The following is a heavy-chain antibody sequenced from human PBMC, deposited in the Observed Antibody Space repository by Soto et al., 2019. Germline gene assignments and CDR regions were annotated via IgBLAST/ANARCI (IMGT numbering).Heavy chain of an antibody. CDR3: ARGGYYYDSSGYYQDY. D-gene: IGHD3-22*01. Sequence: GGSLRLSCEASGFTFSSYWMSWVRQAPGKGLEWVANIKEDGSEKYYVDSVKGLFTISRDNAKNSLYLQMNSLRAEDTAVYYCARGGYYYDSSGYYQDYWGQGTLVTVSS. J-gene: IGHJ4*02. CDR2: IKEDGSEK. CDR1: GFTFSSYW. V-gene: IGHV3-7*03.